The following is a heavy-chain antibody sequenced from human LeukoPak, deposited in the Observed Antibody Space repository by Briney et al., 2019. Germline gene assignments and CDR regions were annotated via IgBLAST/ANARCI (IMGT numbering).Heavy chain of an antibody. CDR2: INHSGST. CDR3: ARAPYYDFWSGTHPNWFDP. Sequence: PSETLSLTCAVYGGSFSGYYWSWIRQPPGKGLEWIGEINHSGSTNYNPSLKSRVTISVDTSKNQFSLKLSSVTAADTAVYYCARAPYYDFWSGTHPNWFDPWGQGTLVTVSS. CDR1: GGSFSGYY. J-gene: IGHJ5*02. V-gene: IGHV4-34*01. D-gene: IGHD3-3*01.